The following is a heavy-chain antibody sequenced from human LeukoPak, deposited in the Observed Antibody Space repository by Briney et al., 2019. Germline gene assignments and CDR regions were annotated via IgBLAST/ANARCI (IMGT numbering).Heavy chain of an antibody. CDR2: ISSNGGST. Sequence: GGPLRLSCAASGFTLSNYAMHWVRRAPGKELEYVSAISSNGGSTYYAKSVKCRFTISRDNSKNMLYLQMGSLRAEDMAVYYCARTETYSGSYSLGWFGFDMWGQGTMVTVSS. CDR1: GFTLSNYA. V-gene: IGHV3-64*01. CDR3: ARTETYSGSYSLGWFGFDM. D-gene: IGHD1-26*01. J-gene: IGHJ3*02.